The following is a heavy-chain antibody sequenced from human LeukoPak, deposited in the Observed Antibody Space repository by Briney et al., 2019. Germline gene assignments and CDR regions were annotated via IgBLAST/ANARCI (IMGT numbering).Heavy chain of an antibody. V-gene: IGHV3-23*01. CDR2: MSGGGGGT. CDR3: AKRGVVIRVILVGFHKEAYYFDS. CDR1: GITLSNYG. Sequence: GGSLRLSCAVSGITLSNYGMSWVRQAPGEGLEWVAGMSGGGGGTSYADSVKGRFTISRDNPKNTLYLQMNNLRAEDTAVYFCAKRGVVIRVILVGFHKEAYYFDSWGQGALVTVSS. J-gene: IGHJ4*02. D-gene: IGHD3-22*01.